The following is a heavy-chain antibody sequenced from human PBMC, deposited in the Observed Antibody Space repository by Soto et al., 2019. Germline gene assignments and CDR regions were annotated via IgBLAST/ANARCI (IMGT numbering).Heavy chain of an antibody. D-gene: IGHD4-17*01. V-gene: IGHV4-39*01. CDR1: GGSISSSSYY. J-gene: IGHJ4*02. CDR2: IYYSGST. CDR3: ARQWGYGGNSGAGYFDY. Sequence: QLQLQESGPGLVKPSETLSLTCTVSGGSISSSSYYWGWIRQPPGKGLEWIGSIYYSGSTYYNPSLKSRVTLSVDTSKNQFSLKLSSVTAADTAVYYCARQWGYGGNSGAGYFDYWGQGTLVTVSS.